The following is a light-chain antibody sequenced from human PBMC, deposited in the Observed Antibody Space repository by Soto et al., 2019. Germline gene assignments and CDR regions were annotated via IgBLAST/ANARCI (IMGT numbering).Light chain of an antibody. V-gene: IGKV2-28*01. J-gene: IGKJ3*01. Sequence: DIAMTQSPLSLPVTPGEPASISCRSSQSLLHSNGYTYLDWYLQKPGQSPQLLIYLGSHRASGVPDRFSGSGSGTDFTLKISRVEAEDVGVYYCMQALQTPFTFGPGTKVDIK. CDR2: LGS. CDR1: QSLLHSNGYTY. CDR3: MQALQTPFT.